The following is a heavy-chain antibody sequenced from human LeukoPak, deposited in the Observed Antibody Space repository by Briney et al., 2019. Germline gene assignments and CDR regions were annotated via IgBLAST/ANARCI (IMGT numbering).Heavy chain of an antibody. V-gene: IGHV3-21*01. CDR1: GFTFSSYS. CDR2: ISSSSSYI. Sequence: GGSLRLSCAASGFTFSSYSMNWVRQAPGKGLELVSSISSSSSYIYYADSVKGRFTISRDNAKNSLYLQMNSLRAEDTAVYYCARGLGGYGHFDYWGQGTLVTVSS. J-gene: IGHJ4*02. CDR3: ARGLGGYGHFDY. D-gene: IGHD5-12*01.